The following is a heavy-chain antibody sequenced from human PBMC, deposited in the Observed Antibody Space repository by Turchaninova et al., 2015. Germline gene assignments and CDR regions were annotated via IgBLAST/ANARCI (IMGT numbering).Heavy chain of an antibody. CDR2: IVPILGIA. Sequence: QVQLVQSGAEVKKPGSSVKVSCKASGGTFSSYAISWVRQAPGQGLEWMGRIVPILGIAKYAKQFQGRGTSTADKSTSKAYMELSSLRSEDTAVYYCARQTTVTTLTFDYWGQGTLVTVSS. V-gene: IGHV1-69*04. J-gene: IGHJ4*02. D-gene: IGHD4-17*01. CDR1: GGTFSSYA. CDR3: ARQTTVTTLTFDY.